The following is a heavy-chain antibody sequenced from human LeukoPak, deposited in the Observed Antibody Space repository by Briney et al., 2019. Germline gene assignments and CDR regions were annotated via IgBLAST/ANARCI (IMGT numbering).Heavy chain of an antibody. CDR2: ISCDGRDK. D-gene: IGHD2-21*01. Sequence: GGSLRLSCAASGFTFASYAMYWVRQAPGRGLEWVASISCDGRDKYYVASVKGRFFISRDSSMSTLYLDMNSLRPEDTALYSCVRHLYSRSPYFDVWGQGPLVPVSS. CDR3: VRHLYSRSPYFDV. V-gene: IGHV3-30*03. J-gene: IGHJ4*02. CDR1: GFTFASYA.